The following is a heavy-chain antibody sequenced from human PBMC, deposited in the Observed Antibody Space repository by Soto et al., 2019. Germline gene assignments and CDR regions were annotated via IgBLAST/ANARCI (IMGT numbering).Heavy chain of an antibody. D-gene: IGHD1-20*01. CDR2: SIPIFGTA. J-gene: IGHJ4*02. CDR3: ARVSQNAGITGDFDY. CDR1: GGTFSSYA. Sequence: QVQLVQSGAEVKKPGSSVKVSCKASGGTFSSYAISWVRQAPGQGLEWMGGSIPIFGTANYAQKFQGRVTITADESTSTAYMELSSLRSEDTAVYYCARVSQNAGITGDFDYWGQGTLVTVSS. V-gene: IGHV1-69*01.